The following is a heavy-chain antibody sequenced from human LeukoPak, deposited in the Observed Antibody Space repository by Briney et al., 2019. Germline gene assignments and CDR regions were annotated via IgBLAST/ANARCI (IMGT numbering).Heavy chain of an antibody. D-gene: IGHD3-9*01. CDR1: GFTFSSHW. CDR2: IKEDGNEK. V-gene: IGHV3-7*04. Sequence: GGSLRLSCAASGFTFSSHWMSWVRQAPGKGLEWVTNIKEDGNEKYYVDSVKGRFTISRDNAKNSLYLQMNSLRAEDTAVYYCARGGLRYFARWGQGTLVTVSS. CDR3: ARGGLRYFAR. J-gene: IGHJ1*01.